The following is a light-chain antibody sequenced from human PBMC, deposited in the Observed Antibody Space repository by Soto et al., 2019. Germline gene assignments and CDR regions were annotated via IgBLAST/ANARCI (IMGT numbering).Light chain of an antibody. Sequence: EIVMTQSPATLSVSPGERVTLSCRGSRSVSSNLAWYKQKPGQAPRLLIKNASTRDADIPARFGGSGSGTEFTLTISILRSEDFAIYYCLQYNNWPWTFGQGTRVDIK. CDR1: RSVSSN. J-gene: IGKJ1*01. V-gene: IGKV3D-15*01. CDR2: NAS. CDR3: LQYNNWPWT.